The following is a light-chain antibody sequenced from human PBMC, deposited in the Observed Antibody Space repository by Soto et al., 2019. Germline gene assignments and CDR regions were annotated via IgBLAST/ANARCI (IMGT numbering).Light chain of an antibody. CDR3: QQYGNSPIT. Sequence: EVVLTQSPGTLSLSPGEGATLSCRASQFLSSYLAWYQQKPGQPPRLLIYDTSNRATGIPARFSGSRSGTDFTLTISSLQSEDFAVYYCQQYGNSPITFGQGTRLEIK. CDR2: DTS. J-gene: IGKJ5*01. CDR1: QFLSSY. V-gene: IGKV3-20*01.